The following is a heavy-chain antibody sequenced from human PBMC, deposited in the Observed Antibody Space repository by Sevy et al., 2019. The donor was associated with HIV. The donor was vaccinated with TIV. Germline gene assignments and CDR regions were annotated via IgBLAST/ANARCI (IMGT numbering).Heavy chain of an antibody. CDR2: IRMKANSYAT. D-gene: IGHD2-2*03. CDR3: TTYLGYCRSTSCHYYFDN. CDR1: GFTFSGSA. J-gene: IGHJ4*02. V-gene: IGHV3-73*01. Sequence: GGSLRLSCAASGFTFSGSALHWVRQASGKGLEWVGRIRMKANSYATAYAASVKGRVTISRDDSKNSAYLQMNSLKTEDTAVYYCTTYLGYCRSTSCHYYFDNWGQGTLVTVSS.